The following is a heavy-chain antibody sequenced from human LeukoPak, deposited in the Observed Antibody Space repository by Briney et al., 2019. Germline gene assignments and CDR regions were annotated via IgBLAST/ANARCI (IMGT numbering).Heavy chain of an antibody. Sequence: SVKVSCKAYGGTFSSYAISWVRQAPGQGLEWMGGIIPIFGTANYAQKFQGRVTITADESTSTAYMELSSLRSEDTAVYYCAVPGIAAAGTQLDYYYYMDVWGKGTTVTVSS. D-gene: IGHD6-13*01. CDR2: IIPIFGTA. CDR3: AVPGIAAAGTQLDYYYYMDV. J-gene: IGHJ6*03. CDR1: GGTFSSYA. V-gene: IGHV1-69*01.